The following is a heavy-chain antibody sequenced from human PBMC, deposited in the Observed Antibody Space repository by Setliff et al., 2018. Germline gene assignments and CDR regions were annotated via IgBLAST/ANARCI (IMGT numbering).Heavy chain of an antibody. Sequence: GSLRLSCVASGFTFSRYWMSWVRQAPGKGLEWVANVKEDGSEKYYVDSVKGRFTISRDNAKNSLYLQMNSLRAEDTAVYYCARRYYGSGSYFDYWGQGTLVTVSS. CDR2: VKEDGSEK. J-gene: IGHJ4*02. CDR3: ARRYYGSGSYFDY. V-gene: IGHV3-7*01. CDR1: GFTFSRYW. D-gene: IGHD3-10*01.